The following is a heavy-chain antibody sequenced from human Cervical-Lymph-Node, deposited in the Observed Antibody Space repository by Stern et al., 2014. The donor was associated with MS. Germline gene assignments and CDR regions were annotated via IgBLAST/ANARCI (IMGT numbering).Heavy chain of an antibody. Sequence: VQLVQSGAEVKKPGESLKISCKGSGYRFASYWIGWVRQMPGKGLEWMGIIYPGDSDTRYSPSFQGQATISADKSISTAYLQWSGLKASDTAVYYCARQKTTVTTFDYWGQGTLVTVSS. J-gene: IGHJ4*02. D-gene: IGHD4-11*01. CDR1: GYRFASYW. CDR2: IYPGDSDT. CDR3: ARQKTTVTTFDY. V-gene: IGHV5-51*01.